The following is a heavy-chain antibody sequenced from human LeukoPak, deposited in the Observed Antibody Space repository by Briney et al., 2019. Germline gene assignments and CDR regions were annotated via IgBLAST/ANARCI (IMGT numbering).Heavy chain of an antibody. CDR1: GFTVSSNY. J-gene: IGHJ4*02. V-gene: IGHV3-30*18. Sequence: GGSLRLSCAASGFTVSSNYMSWVRQAPGKGLEWVAVISYDGSNKYYADSVKGRFTISRDNSKNTLYLQMNSLRAEDTAVYYCAKPEYDSSGYYPDYWGQGTLVTVSS. D-gene: IGHD3-22*01. CDR2: ISYDGSNK. CDR3: AKPEYDSSGYYPDY.